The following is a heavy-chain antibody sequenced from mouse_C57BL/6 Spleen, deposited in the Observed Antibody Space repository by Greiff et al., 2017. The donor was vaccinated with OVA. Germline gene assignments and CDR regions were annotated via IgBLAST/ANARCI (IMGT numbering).Heavy chain of an antibody. D-gene: IGHD1-1*02. Sequence: VQLQQPGAELVKPGASVKLSCKASGYTFTSYWMQWVKQRPGQGLEWIGEIDPSDSYTNYNQKFKGKATMTVDTSSSTAYMQLSSLTSEDSAVYYCARRGNGPFDYRGQGTTLTVSS. CDR1: GYTFTSYW. J-gene: IGHJ2*01. CDR2: IDPSDSYT. V-gene: IGHV1-50*01. CDR3: ARRGNGPFDY.